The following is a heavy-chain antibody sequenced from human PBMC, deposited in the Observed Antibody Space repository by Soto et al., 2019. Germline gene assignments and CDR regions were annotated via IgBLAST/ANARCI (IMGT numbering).Heavy chain of an antibody. CDR2: ISAYNGNT. Sequence: QVQLVQSGAEVKKPGASVKVSCKASGYTFTSYGISWVRQAPGQGLEWMGWISAYNGNTNYAQKLQGRVTMTTDTSTSTAYLELRSVRSDDTAVYYCARSAYCGGDCYSDFDYWGQGTLVTVSS. D-gene: IGHD2-21*02. J-gene: IGHJ4*02. V-gene: IGHV1-18*04. CDR3: ARSAYCGGDCYSDFDY. CDR1: GYTFTSYG.